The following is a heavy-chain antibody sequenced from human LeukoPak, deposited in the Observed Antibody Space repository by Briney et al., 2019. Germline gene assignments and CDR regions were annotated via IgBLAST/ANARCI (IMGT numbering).Heavy chain of an antibody. CDR3: ATLYGDSRDY. J-gene: IGHJ4*02. Sequence: GGSLRLSCAASGFTFSKYGMHWVRQAPGKGLEWVAVLSYDESYKNYADSVKGRFTISRDNSKNTLYLQMNSLRAEDTAVCYCATLYGDSRDYWGQGTLVTVSS. D-gene: IGHD4-17*01. V-gene: IGHV3-30*03. CDR2: LSYDESYK. CDR1: GFTFSKYG.